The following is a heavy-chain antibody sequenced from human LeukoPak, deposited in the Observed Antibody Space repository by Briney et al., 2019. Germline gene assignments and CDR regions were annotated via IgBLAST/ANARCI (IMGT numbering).Heavy chain of an antibody. J-gene: IGHJ4*02. CDR3: AKDQGASGWGAFDF. D-gene: IGHD6-19*01. CDR1: GXTFENYA. Sequence: GGSLRLSYAASGXTFENYAMHWVRQAPGKGLEWVSFISGDGGTTYYPDSVKGRFTISRDNSRTSLYLQMNSLRTEDTALYYCAKDQGASGWGAFDFWGQGTLVTVSS. V-gene: IGHV3-43*02. CDR2: ISGDGGTT.